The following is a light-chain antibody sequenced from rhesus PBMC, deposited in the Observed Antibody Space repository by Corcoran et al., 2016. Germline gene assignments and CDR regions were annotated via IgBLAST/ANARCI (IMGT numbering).Light chain of an antibody. CDR1: QSISSW. V-gene: IGKV1-22*01. CDR2: KAS. CDR3: LQYSSSPWT. J-gene: IGKJ1*01. Sequence: DIQMTQSPSSLSASVGDTVTITCRASQSISSWLDWYQQKPGKAPKLLIYKASSVQSGVPSRFSGSGSGTDFTLTISSLQPEDFATYYCLQYSSSPWTFGQGTKVEIK.